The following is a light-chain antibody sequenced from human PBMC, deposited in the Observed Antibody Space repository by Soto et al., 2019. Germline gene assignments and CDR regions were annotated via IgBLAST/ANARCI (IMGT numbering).Light chain of an antibody. J-gene: IGLJ1*01. Sequence: QSVLTQPPSVSAAPGQKVTISCSGSSSNIGGNSVSWYQQLPGTALKLLIYDDNKRPSGIPDRFSGSKSGTSATLGITGFQTGEEADYYCGSWDSSMSAYVFGAGTKVNV. CDR1: SSNIGGNS. CDR3: GSWDSSMSAYV. CDR2: DDN. V-gene: IGLV1-51*01.